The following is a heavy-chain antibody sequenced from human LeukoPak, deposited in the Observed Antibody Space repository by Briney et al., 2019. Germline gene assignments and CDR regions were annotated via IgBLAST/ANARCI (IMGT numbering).Heavy chain of an antibody. CDR2: IYYSGST. D-gene: IGHD3-3*01. J-gene: IGHJ4*02. CDR1: GGSISSYY. CDR3: ARGGGDDYDFWSGYYIY. Sequence: SETLSLTCTVSGGSISSYYWSWIRQPPGKGLEWIGYIYYSGSTNYNPSLKSRVTISVDTSKNQFSLKLSSVTAADTAVYYCARGGGDDYDFWSGYYIYWGQGTLVTVSS. V-gene: IGHV4-59*01.